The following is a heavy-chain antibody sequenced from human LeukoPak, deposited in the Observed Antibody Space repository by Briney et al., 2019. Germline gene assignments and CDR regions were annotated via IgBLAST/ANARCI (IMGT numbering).Heavy chain of an antibody. J-gene: IGHJ4*02. CDR1: GYTFTSYD. Sequence: GASVKVSCKASGYTFTSYDINWVRQATGQGLEWMGWMNPNSGNTGYAQKFQGRVTMTRDTSISTAYMELSRLRSDDTAVYYCARDQRGSSSWYGDYWGQGTLVTVSS. CDR2: MNPNSGNT. CDR3: ARDQRGSSSWYGDY. V-gene: IGHV1-8*01. D-gene: IGHD6-13*01.